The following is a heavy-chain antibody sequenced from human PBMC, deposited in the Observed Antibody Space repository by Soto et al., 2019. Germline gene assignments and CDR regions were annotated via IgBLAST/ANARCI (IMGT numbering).Heavy chain of an antibody. CDR1: GGSISSGDYY. Sequence: QVQLQESGPGLVKPSQTLSLTCTVSGGSISSGDYYWSWIRQPPGKGLEWIGYIYYSGSTYYNPSLKRRVTISVDTSKNQFSLKLSSVTAADTAVYYCARRGSTVTLGFYYFDYWGQGTLVTVSS. V-gene: IGHV4-30-4*01. CDR2: IYYSGST. CDR3: ARRGSTVTLGFYYFDY. D-gene: IGHD4-17*01. J-gene: IGHJ4*02.